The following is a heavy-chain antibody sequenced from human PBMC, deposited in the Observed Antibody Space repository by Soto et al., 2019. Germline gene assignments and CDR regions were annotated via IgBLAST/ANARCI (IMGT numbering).Heavy chain of an antibody. D-gene: IGHD2-15*01. Sequence: ASVKGPCKASGYTFTNYNMYWVRQAPGQGLEWMGIINPSCGSTSYAQKFQGRVTMTRDTSTSTVYMELSSLRADDTAIYYCVYSYHFDYWGQGTLVTVSS. CDR2: INPSCGST. CDR3: VYSYHFDY. CDR1: GYTFTNYN. V-gene: IGHV1-46*01. J-gene: IGHJ4*02.